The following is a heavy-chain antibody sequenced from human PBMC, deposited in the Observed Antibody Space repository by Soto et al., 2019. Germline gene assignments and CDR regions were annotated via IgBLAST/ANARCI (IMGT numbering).Heavy chain of an antibody. J-gene: IGHJ5*02. D-gene: IGHD4-17*01. CDR3: ARDALLTTVTTEPNNWFDP. CDR1: GFTFSSYA. V-gene: IGHV3-30-3*01. CDR2: ISYDGSNK. Sequence: QVQLVESGGGVVQPGRSLRLSCAASGFTFSSYAMHWVRQAPGKGLEWVAVISYDGSNKYYADSVKGRFTISRDNSKNTLYLQMNSLRAEDTAVYYCARDALLTTVTTEPNNWFDPWGQGTLVTVSS.